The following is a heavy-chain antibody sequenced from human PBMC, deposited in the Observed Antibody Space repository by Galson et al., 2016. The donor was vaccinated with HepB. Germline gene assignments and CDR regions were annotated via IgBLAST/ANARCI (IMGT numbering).Heavy chain of an antibody. D-gene: IGHD1-1*01. V-gene: IGHV4-4*02. Sequence: ETLSLTCAVSGGSISSDNWWSWVRQAPGKGLEWIGEIYHSGDTKYNPSLKSRITRSVDTSKNHFSLNLNSVTAADTAVYYCARDSLRNWNVDDLTHVWGQGTTVTVSS. CDR2: IYHSGDT. CDR3: ARDSLRNWNVDDLTHV. CDR1: GGSISSDNW. J-gene: IGHJ6*02.